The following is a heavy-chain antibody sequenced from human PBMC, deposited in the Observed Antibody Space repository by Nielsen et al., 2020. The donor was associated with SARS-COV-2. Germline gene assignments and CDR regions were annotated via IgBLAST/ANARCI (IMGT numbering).Heavy chain of an antibody. Sequence: LKISCAASVFTFSHYYMCWIRQAPGKGLEWVSYISSSGSTIYYADSVKGRFTISRDNAKNSLYLQLNSLRAEDTAVYYCARVWDYYDSSGYYPDYWGQGTLVTVSS. CDR3: ARVWDYYDSSGYYPDY. V-gene: IGHV3-11*04. D-gene: IGHD3-22*01. CDR1: VFTFSHYY. J-gene: IGHJ4*02. CDR2: ISSSGSTI.